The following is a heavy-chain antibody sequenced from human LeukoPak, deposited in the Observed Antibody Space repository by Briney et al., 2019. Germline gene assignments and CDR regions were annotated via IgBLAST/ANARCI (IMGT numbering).Heavy chain of an antibody. CDR1: GFTFSSYA. J-gene: IGHJ3*02. D-gene: IGHD3-22*01. Sequence: SGGSLRLSCAASGFTFSSYAMSWVRQAPGKGLEWVSAISGSGGSTYYADSVKGRFTISRDNSKNTLYLQMNSLRAEDTAVYYCAKDYYYDSSGYYPGRDAFDIWGQGTMVTVSS. CDR3: AKDYYYDSSGYYPGRDAFDI. CDR2: ISGSGGST. V-gene: IGHV3-23*01.